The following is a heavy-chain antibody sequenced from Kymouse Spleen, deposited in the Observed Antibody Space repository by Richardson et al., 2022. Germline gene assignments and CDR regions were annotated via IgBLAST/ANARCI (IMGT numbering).Heavy chain of an antibody. CDR1: GGSFSGYY. D-gene: IGHD1-7*01. J-gene: IGHJ6*02. Sequence: QVQLQQWGAGLLKPSETLSLTCAVYGGSFSGYYWSWIRQPPGKGLEWIGEINHSGSTNYNPSLKSRVTISVDTSKNQFSLKLSSVTAADTAVYYCAVTGTTFYYYYYYGMDVWGQGTTVTVSS. CDR2: INHSGST. V-gene: IGHV4-34*01. CDR3: AVTGTTFYYYYYYGMDV.